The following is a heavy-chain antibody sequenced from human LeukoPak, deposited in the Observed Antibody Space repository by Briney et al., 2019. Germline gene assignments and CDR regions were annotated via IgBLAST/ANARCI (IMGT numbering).Heavy chain of an antibody. J-gene: IGHJ4*02. V-gene: IGHV4-39*01. D-gene: IGHD1-26*01. CDR2: IYYSGST. CDR1: GGSISSSSYY. CDR3: ARRVCSVGATTKGLFDY. Sequence: SETLSLTCTVSGGSISSSSYYWGWIRPPPGKGLEWIVSIYYSGSTYYNPSLKSRVTISVDTSKNQFSLKLSSVSASDTAVYYCARRVCSVGATTKGLFDYCGQGTLGTVSS.